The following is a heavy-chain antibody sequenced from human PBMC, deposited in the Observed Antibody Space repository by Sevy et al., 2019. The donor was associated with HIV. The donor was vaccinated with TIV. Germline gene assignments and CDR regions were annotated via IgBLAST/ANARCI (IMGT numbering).Heavy chain of an antibody. Sequence: GGSLRLSCTASAFTFGDYTVSWVRQAPGKGLEWVGFIRSKSYGGTIEYAASVKGRFTISKDTSKSIAYLQMNSLKTEDTALYFCTRVEGATDWGMDVWGQGTTVTVSS. V-gene: IGHV3-49*04. J-gene: IGHJ6*02. CDR2: IRSKSYGGTI. CDR3: TRVEGATDWGMDV. CDR1: AFTFGDYT. D-gene: IGHD1-26*01.